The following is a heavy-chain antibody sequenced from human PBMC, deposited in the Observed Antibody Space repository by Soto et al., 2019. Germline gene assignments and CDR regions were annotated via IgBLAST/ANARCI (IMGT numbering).Heavy chain of an antibody. J-gene: IGHJ6*02. Sequence: ASVKVSCKASGYTFTSYDINWVRQATGQGLEWMGWMNPNSGNTGYAQKFQGRVTMTRNTSISTAYMELSSLRDEDTAVYYCARRITMVRGPYYYCAMDVWGQGTTVTVSS. CDR1: GYTFTSYD. V-gene: IGHV1-8*01. D-gene: IGHD3-10*01. CDR3: ARRITMVRGPYYYCAMDV. CDR2: MNPNSGNT.